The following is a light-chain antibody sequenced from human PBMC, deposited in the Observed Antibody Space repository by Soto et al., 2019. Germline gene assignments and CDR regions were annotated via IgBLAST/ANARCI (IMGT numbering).Light chain of an antibody. CDR3: HQRSDWPPFT. CDR2: DAS. CDR1: QSVSSY. J-gene: IGKJ4*01. V-gene: IGKV3-11*01. Sequence: EIVLTQSPATLSLSPGERATLSCRASQSVSSYLAWYQQKPGQAPRLLIYDASNRAIGIPARFSGSGSETDFTLTISSLEPEDFAVYYCHQRSDWPPFTFGGGTKLEIK.